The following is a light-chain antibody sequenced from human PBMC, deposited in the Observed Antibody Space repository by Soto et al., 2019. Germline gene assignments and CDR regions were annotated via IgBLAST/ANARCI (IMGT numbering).Light chain of an antibody. CDR1: SSDVGGYNY. J-gene: IGLJ1*01. V-gene: IGLV2-8*01. CDR3: SSYAGSDVFV. Sequence: QSVLTQPPSASGSPGQSVTISCTGTSSDVGGYNYVSWYQQHPGKAPKLMIYEVNKRPSGVPDRFSGSKSGNTASLTVSGLQAEDEAHYYCSSYAGSDVFVFGTGTKATVL. CDR2: EVN.